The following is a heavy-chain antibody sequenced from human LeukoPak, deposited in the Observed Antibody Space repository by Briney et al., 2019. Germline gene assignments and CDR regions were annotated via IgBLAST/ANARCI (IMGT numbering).Heavy chain of an antibody. J-gene: IGHJ4*02. CDR3: ARDPVLGAPDYLDY. CDR1: GFPFNDYV. V-gene: IGHV3-30*03. Sequence: GRSLRLSCTVSGFPFNDYVIHWVRQAAGKGLEWVAVTSADERIKIYNDSVRGRFTISRDNSKNTQYLQMNSLRVEDTAVYYCARDPVLGAPDYLDYWGRGTLVSV. D-gene: IGHD1-26*01. CDR2: TSADERIK.